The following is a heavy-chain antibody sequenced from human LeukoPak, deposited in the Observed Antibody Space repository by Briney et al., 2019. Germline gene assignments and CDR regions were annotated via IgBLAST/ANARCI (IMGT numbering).Heavy chain of an antibody. V-gene: IGHV1-46*01. CDR3: ARPARYSGYDFSRDAFDI. CDR2: INPSGGST. CDR1: GYTFTSYY. D-gene: IGHD5-12*01. J-gene: IGHJ3*02. Sequence: GASVKVSCKASGYTFTSYYMHWVRQAPGQGLEWMGIINPSGGSTSYAQKFQGRVTMTRDTSTSTVYMELSSLRSEDTAVYYCARPARYSGYDFSRDAFDIWGQGTMVTVSP.